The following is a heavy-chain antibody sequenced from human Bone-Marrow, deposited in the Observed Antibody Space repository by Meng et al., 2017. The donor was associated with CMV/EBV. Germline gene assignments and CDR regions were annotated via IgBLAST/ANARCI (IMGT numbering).Heavy chain of an antibody. CDR3: AKSMTDFWTGYYPLFDQ. J-gene: IGHJ4*02. V-gene: IGHV1-2*02. CDR2: INPNSGGT. Sequence: ASVKVSCKASGYTFTGYYMHWVRQAPGQGLEWMGWINPNSGGTNYAQKFQGRVTMTRDTSTATAHMELRSLRLDDTAVYYCAKSMTDFWTGYYPLFDQWGQGTLVTVSS. CDR1: GYTFTGYY. D-gene: IGHD3/OR15-3a*01.